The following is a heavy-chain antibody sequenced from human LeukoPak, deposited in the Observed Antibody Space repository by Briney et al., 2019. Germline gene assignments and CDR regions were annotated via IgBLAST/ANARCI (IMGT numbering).Heavy chain of an antibody. V-gene: IGHV3-74*01. J-gene: IGHJ4*02. CDR3: AARDCSNGVCHFY. D-gene: IGHD2-8*01. CDR2: INGDGSTT. Sequence: GGSLSLPCTASGFIFSSYWMLWVRQAPAKGLVWVSRINGDGSTTNYADSVKCRFTISRDNAKNTLYLQMNSLRAEDTAVYYCAARDCSNGVCHFYWGEGTLVTVSS. CDR1: GFIFSSYW.